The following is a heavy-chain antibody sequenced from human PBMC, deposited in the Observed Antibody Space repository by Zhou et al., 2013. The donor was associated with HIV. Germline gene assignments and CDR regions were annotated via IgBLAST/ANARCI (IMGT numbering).Heavy chain of an antibody. D-gene: IGHD3-22*01. Sequence: QVQLVQSGAELKKPGSSVKVSCKASGGTFSSYAISWVRQAPGQGLEWMGMINPISRGTVYAQKFQGRVTMTGDTSTTTVYMEMSSLRSEDTAMYYCARTTLYDRTGSYYGFDYWGQGTLVTVSS. V-gene: IGHV1-69*04. CDR2: INPISRGT. J-gene: IGHJ4*02. CDR1: GGTFSSYA. CDR3: ARTTLYDRTGSYYGFDY.